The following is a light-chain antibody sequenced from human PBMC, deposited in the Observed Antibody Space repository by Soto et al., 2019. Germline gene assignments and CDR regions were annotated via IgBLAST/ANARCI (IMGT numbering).Light chain of an antibody. Sequence: QSVLTQPPSVSGAPGHRVTISCSGGSSNIGAGFEVHWYQQFPGRAPKLLIFGNSNRPSRVSDRFSDYKYDPSASLAISGLQAEDEAESHRQSYDSSLSGVVCGGRTKLTVL. J-gene: IGLJ2*01. CDR2: GNS. CDR1: SSNIGAGFE. CDR3: QSYDSSLSGVV. V-gene: IGLV1-40*01.